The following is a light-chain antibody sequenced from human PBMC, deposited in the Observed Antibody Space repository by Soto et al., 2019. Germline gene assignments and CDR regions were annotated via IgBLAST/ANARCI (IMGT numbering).Light chain of an antibody. CDR1: QSINSW. Sequence: DIQMTQSPSTLSASVGDRVNITCRASQSINSWLAWYQQKPGKAPKLLIYRASDLQTGVPSRFSDSGSGTEFTLTMSSLQTDDFATYYCQQYNSYFFTFGPGTKVDVK. CDR3: QQYNSYFFT. CDR2: RAS. V-gene: IGKV1-5*03. J-gene: IGKJ3*01.